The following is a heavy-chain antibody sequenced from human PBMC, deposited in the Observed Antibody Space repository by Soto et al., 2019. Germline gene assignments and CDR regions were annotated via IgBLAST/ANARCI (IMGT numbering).Heavy chain of an antibody. D-gene: IGHD1-1*01. J-gene: IGHJ6*02. CDR2: ITYEGTNK. CDR3: AKARGANNWANYYGLDV. Sequence: QEALVESGGGVVQPGRSLRLSCAASGFIFANYGMHWVRQAPGKGLEWVALITYEGTNKYYADAVKGRFTISRDNAKNMVSLQMYSLRAEDTAVYYCAKARGANNWANYYGLDVWGQGTTVTVSS. CDR1: GFIFANYG. V-gene: IGHV3-30*18.